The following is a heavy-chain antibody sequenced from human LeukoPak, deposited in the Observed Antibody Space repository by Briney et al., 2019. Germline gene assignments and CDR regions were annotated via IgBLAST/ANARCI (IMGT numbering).Heavy chain of an antibody. V-gene: IGHV1-69*04. Sequence: VASVKVSCKTSGGTFSSYAISWVRQAPGQGLEWMGRIIPILGIANYAQKFQGRVTITADKSTSTAYMEPSSLRSEDTAVYYCARGGYSSDYWGQGTLVTVSS. J-gene: IGHJ4*02. CDR1: GGTFSSYA. CDR2: IIPILGIA. CDR3: ARGGYSSDY. D-gene: IGHD5-18*01.